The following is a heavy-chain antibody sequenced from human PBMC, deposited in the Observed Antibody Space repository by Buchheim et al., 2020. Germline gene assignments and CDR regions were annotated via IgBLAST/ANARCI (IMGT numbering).Heavy chain of an antibody. D-gene: IGHD3-22*01. V-gene: IGHV4-59*01. CDR1: GGSISSYY. Sequence: QVQLQESGPGLVKPSETLSLTYTVSGGSISSYYWSWIRQPPGKGLEWIGYIYYSGSTNYNPSLKSRVTISVDTSKNQFSLKLSSVTAADTAVYYCARSPYYYDSSGYLSYYYYYYGMDVWGQGTT. CDR2: IYYSGST. J-gene: IGHJ6*02. CDR3: ARSPYYYDSSGYLSYYYYYYGMDV.